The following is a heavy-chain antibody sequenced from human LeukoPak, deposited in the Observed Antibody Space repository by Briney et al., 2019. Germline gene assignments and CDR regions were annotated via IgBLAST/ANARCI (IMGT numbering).Heavy chain of an antibody. J-gene: IGHJ3*02. CDR3: ARKRGYSYGYWGSGAFDI. D-gene: IGHD5-18*01. Sequence: PSETLSLTCSVSGYSISIGYYWGWIRQPPGKGLEWIGEINHSGSTNYNPSLKGRVTISVDTSKNQFSLKLSSVTAADTAVYYCARKRGYSYGYWGSGAFDIWGQGTMVTVSS. CDR1: GYSISIGYY. V-gene: IGHV4-38-2*01. CDR2: INHSGST.